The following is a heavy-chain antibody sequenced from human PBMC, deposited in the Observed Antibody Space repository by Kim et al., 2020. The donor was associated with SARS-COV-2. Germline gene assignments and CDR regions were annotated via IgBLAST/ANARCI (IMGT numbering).Heavy chain of an antibody. J-gene: IGHJ3*02. CDR1: GFTFSDYY. D-gene: IGHD3-16*01. CDR3: ARDSRNGYDYLDAFDI. CDR2: ISRSSSYT. V-gene: IGHV3-11*06. Sequence: GGSLRLSCAASGFTFSDYYMSWIRQAPGKGLEWVSYISRSSSYTDYADSVKGRFTISRDNAKNSLYLQMNSLRAEDTAVYYCARDSRNGYDYLDAFDIWGQGTMVTVSS.